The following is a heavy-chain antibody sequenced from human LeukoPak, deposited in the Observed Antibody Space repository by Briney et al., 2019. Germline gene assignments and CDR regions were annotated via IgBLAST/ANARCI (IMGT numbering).Heavy chain of an antibody. V-gene: IGHV3-30*02. J-gene: IGHJ4*02. D-gene: IGHD5-12*01. CDR1: GFTFSSYG. CDR3: AKVRYSGYPRSKGWALDY. Sequence: PGGSLRLSCAASGFTFSSYGMHWVRQAPGKGLEWVAVIWYDGSNKYYADSVKGRFTISRDNSRNTLYLQMNSLRAEDTAVYYCAKVRYSGYPRSKGWALDYWGQGTLVTVSS. CDR2: IWYDGSNK.